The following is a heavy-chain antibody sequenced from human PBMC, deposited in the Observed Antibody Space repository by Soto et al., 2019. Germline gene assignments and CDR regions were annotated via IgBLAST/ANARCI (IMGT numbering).Heavy chain of an antibody. CDR2: ISASGGRP. J-gene: IGHJ2*01. Sequence: QLLESGGGLVQPGGSLRLSCAASGFTFSSSAMTWVRQAPGKGLEWVATISASGGRPYYADSVKGRFTISRDNSENTFYLQMNSLRAEDTAVYHCAQHSRGNGWQPFDLWGRGTLVTVSS. CDR1: GFTFSSSA. CDR3: AQHSRGNGWQPFDL. D-gene: IGHD6-19*01. V-gene: IGHV3-23*01.